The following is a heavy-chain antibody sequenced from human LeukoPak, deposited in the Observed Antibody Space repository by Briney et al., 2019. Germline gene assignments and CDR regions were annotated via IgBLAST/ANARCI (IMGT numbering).Heavy chain of an antibody. CDR1: GFTVSSNY. Sequence: GRSLRLSCAASGFTVSSNYMSWVRQAPGKGLEWVSVIYSGGSTYYADSVKGRFTISRDNSKNTLYLQMNSLRAEDTAVYYCARDVYSSSSLSEYWGQGTLVTVSS. CDR3: ARDVYSSSSLSEY. CDR2: IYSGGST. J-gene: IGHJ4*02. V-gene: IGHV3-66*02. D-gene: IGHD6-6*01.